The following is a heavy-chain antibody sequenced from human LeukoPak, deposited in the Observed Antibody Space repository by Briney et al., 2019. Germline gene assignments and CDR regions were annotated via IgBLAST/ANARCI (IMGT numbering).Heavy chain of an antibody. CDR3: ARXXXGTTVRDGAFDI. CDR2: TYYRSKWYD. J-gene: IGHJ3*02. CDR1: GDSVSSNSAA. D-gene: IGHD4-17*01. V-gene: IGHV6-1*01. Sequence: SQTLSLTCAISGDSVSSNSAAWNWIRQSPSRVLEWLGRTYYRSKWYDDYAASVKSRITVNPDTSKNQFSLQMNSVTPEDTAVXXCARXXXGTTVRDGAFDIWGQGTIVTVSS.